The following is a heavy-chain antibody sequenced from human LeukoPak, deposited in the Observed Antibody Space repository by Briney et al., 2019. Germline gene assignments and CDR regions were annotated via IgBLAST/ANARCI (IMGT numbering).Heavy chain of an antibody. CDR3: ARDRSGHYYDSSGYSSFDY. CDR1: GYTFTSYG. J-gene: IGHJ4*02. V-gene: IGHV1-18*01. CDR2: ISAYNGNT. Sequence: ASVKVSCKASGYTFTSYGISWVRQAPGQGLEWMGWISAYNGNTNYAQKLQGRVIMTTDTSTSTAYMELRSLRSDDTAVYYCARDRSGHYYDSSGYSSFDYWGQGTLVTVSS. D-gene: IGHD3-22*01.